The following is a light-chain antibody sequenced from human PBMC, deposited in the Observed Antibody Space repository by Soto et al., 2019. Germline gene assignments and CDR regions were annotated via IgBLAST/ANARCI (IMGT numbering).Light chain of an antibody. CDR2: LGS. Sequence: DIVLTQSPLSLPVTPGEPASISCRSSQSLLQSNGNHYLDWYLQKPGQSPQVLIYLGSNRASGDPDRYSGSGSGTDFTLKISRVEAEDVGVYYCMQALQTPWTFGQGTKVEIK. CDR1: QSLLQSNGNHY. V-gene: IGKV2-28*01. J-gene: IGKJ1*01. CDR3: MQALQTPWT.